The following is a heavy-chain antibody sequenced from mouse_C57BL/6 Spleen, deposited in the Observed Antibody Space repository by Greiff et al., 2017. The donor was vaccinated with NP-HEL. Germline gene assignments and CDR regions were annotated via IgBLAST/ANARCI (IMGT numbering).Heavy chain of an antibody. CDR3: ARSYYGSSYGY. CDR1: GYTFTSYW. V-gene: IGHV1-64*01. D-gene: IGHD1-1*01. J-gene: IGHJ3*01. CDR2: IHPNSGST. Sequence: QVQLQQPGAELVKPGASVKLSCKASGYTFTSYWMHWVKQRPGQGLEWIGMIHPNSGSTNYNEKFKSKATLTVDKSSSTAYMQLSSLTSEDSAVYYCARSYYGSSYGYWGQGTLVTVSA.